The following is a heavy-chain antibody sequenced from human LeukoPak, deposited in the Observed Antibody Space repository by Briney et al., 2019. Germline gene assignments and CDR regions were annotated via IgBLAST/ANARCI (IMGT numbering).Heavy chain of an antibody. V-gene: IGHV4-39*01. CDR2: IYYSGST. CDR1: GGSISSSSYY. J-gene: IGHJ2*01. CDR3: ARLLEWGNGYFDL. Sequence: SETLSLTCTVSGGSISSSSYYWGWIRQPPGKGLAWIGSIYYSGSTYYNPSLKSRVTISVDTSKNQFSLKLSSVTAADTAVYYCARLLEWGNGYFDLWGRGTLVTVSS. D-gene: IGHD2-8*01.